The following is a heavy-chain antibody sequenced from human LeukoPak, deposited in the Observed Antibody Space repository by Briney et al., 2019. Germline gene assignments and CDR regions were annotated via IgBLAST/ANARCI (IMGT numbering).Heavy chain of an antibody. CDR2: INPNSGGT. V-gene: IGHV1-2*02. CDR3: ARLRGYSYGDSGDY. D-gene: IGHD5-18*01. CDR1: GYTFTGYY. J-gene: IGHJ4*02. Sequence: GASVKVSCKASGYTFTGYYMRWVRQAPGQGLEWMGWINPNSGGTNYAQKFQGRVTMTRDTSISTAYMELSRLRSDDTAVYYCARLRGYSYGDSGDYWGQGTLVTVSS.